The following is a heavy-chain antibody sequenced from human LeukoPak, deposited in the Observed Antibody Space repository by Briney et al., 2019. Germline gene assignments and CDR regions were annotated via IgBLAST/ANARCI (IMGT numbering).Heavy chain of an antibody. D-gene: IGHD4-17*01. V-gene: IGHV3-9*01. CDR2: ISWNNGSI. CDR3: AKSSGDYEGWFDP. CDR1: GFTFDDYA. J-gene: IGHJ5*02. Sequence: GRSLRLSCAASGFTFDDYAMHWVRQAPGKGLEWVSGISWNNGSIGYVDSVKGRFTISRDNAKNSLYLQMNSLRAEDTALYYCAKSSGDYEGWFDPWGQGTLVTVSS.